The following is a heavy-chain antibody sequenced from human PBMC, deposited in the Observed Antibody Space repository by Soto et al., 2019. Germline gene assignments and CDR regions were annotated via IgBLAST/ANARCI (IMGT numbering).Heavy chain of an antibody. J-gene: IGHJ4*02. CDR2: ISGSDGKT. CDR1: GFSFASFA. Sequence: GGSLRLSCTTSGFSFASFAMTWVRQAPGKGLEWVATISGSDGKTYYADSVKGQFSISRDTSRNTLYLQMNNLRADDTAIYYCAKWSYLDYWGQGTRVTVSS. D-gene: IGHD3-3*01. CDR3: AKWSYLDY. V-gene: IGHV3-23*01.